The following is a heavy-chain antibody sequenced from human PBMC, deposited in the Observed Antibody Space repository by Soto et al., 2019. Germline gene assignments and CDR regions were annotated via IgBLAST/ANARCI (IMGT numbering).Heavy chain of an antibody. CDR3: ARGGGGGLFEH. D-gene: IGHD2-21*01. V-gene: IGHV3-7*01. Sequence: GSLRLSCVTSGFTFSSYWMTWVRQAPGKGLEWVANIKQDGTEKYYVDSVKGRFTISRDNAKNSLYLQMSSLRAEDTGVYYCARGGGGGLFEHWGQGVLVTVSS. CDR1: GFTFSSYW. J-gene: IGHJ4*02. CDR2: IKQDGTEK.